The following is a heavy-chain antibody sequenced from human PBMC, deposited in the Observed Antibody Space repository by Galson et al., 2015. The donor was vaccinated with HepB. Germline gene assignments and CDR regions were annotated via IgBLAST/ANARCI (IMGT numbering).Heavy chain of an antibody. D-gene: IGHD2-21*02. CDR1: GYTFSNYG. J-gene: IGHJ5*02. CDR3: ARDYMVTTKNWCDP. CDR2: INVYKGYT. Sequence: SVKVSCKASGYTFSNYGLNWVRQAPGQGLEWMGWINVYKGYTTYAQKFQGRVTMTRDTTTGTAYMVLRSLRSDDTAVYYCARDYMVTTKNWCDPWCQGALVTVSS. V-gene: IGHV1-18*01.